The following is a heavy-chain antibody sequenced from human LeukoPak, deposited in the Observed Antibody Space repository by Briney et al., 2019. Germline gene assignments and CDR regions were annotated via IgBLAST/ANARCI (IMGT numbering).Heavy chain of an antibody. Sequence: TSETLSLTCTVSGGSISSYYWSWIRQPPGKGLEWIGYIYYSGSTNYNPSLKSRVTISVDTSKNEFSLKLRSVTAADTAVYYCARLAQMTMVRGQSYYYHSMDVWGQGTTVTVS. CDR3: ARLAQMTMVRGQSYYYHSMDV. CDR1: GGSISSYY. CDR2: IYYSGST. J-gene: IGHJ6*02. D-gene: IGHD3-10*01. V-gene: IGHV4-59*08.